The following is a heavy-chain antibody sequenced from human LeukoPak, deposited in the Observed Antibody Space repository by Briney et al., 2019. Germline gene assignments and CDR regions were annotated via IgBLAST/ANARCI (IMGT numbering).Heavy chain of an antibody. D-gene: IGHD6-13*01. Sequence: SETLSLTCTVSGGSISSYYWSWIRQPPGKGLEWIAYINYSGNTNSNPSLKSRVTMSVDPSKNQFSLKLSSVTAADTAVYYCARDLGSTWPKWYFDLWGRGTLVTVSS. V-gene: IGHV4-59*01. CDR3: ARDLGSTWPKWYFDL. J-gene: IGHJ2*01. CDR2: INYSGNT. CDR1: GGSISSYY.